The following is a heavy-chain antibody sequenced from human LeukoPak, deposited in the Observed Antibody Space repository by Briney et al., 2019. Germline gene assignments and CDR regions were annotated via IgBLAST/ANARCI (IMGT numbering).Heavy chain of an antibody. Sequence: PSETLSLTCSVSWGSLTSYYLSWVPQSPRKGLEWIGYIYYSGSTAHNPSLKNRVTISVDTSKNQFSLNLTSVTAADTAFYYCARGPTRYYFDYWGHGTVVTVSS. D-gene: IGHD3-3*01. V-gene: IGHV4-59*01. CDR2: IYYSGST. J-gene: IGHJ4*01. CDR3: ARGPTRYYFDY. CDR1: WGSLTSYY.